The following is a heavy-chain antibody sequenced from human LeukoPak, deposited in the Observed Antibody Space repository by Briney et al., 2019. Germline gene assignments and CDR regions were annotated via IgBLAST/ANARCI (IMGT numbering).Heavy chain of an antibody. D-gene: IGHD3-10*01. CDR1: GGSISSGDYY. Sequence: SETLSLTCTVSGGSISSGDYYWSWIRQPPGKGLEWIGYIYYSGSTNYNPSLKSRVTISVDTSKNQFSLKLSSVTAADTAVYYCARGTMVRGALTPYCFDYWGQGTLVTVSS. CDR3: ARGTMVRGALTPYCFDY. V-gene: IGHV4-61*08. J-gene: IGHJ4*02. CDR2: IYYSGST.